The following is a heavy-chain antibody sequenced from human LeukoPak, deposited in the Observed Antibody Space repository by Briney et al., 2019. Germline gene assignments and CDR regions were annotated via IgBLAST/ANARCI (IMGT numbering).Heavy chain of an antibody. CDR1: GYTFTGYY. Sequence: GASVKVSCKASGYTFTGYYMHWVRQAPGQGLEWMGWINPNSGGTNYAQKFQGRVTMTRDTSISTAYMELSRLRSDDTAVYYCARGRGITGTTSYFDYWGQGTLVTVSS. CDR3: ARGRGITGTTSYFDY. CDR2: INPNSGGT. V-gene: IGHV1-2*02. J-gene: IGHJ4*02. D-gene: IGHD1-7*01.